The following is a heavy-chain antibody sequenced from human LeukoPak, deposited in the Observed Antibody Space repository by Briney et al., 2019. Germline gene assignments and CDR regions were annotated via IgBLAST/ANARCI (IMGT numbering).Heavy chain of an antibody. D-gene: IGHD3-22*01. CDR1: GGTFSSYA. CDR3: AREVPKYYYDSSGYYPLDY. J-gene: IGHJ4*02. CDR2: IIPIFGIA. Sequence: ASVKVSCKASGGTFSSYAISWVRQAPGQGLEWMGRIIPIFGIANYAQKFQGRVTITADKSTSTAYMELSSLRSEDTAVYYCAREVPKYYYDSSGYYPLDYWGQGTLVTVSS. V-gene: IGHV1-69*04.